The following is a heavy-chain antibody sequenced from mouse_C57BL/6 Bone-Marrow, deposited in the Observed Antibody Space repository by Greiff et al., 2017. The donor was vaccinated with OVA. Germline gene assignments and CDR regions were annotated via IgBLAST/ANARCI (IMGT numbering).Heavy chain of an antibody. V-gene: IGHV1-50*01. Sequence: QVHVKQPGAELVKPGASVKLSCKASGYTFTSYWMQWVKQRPGQGLEWIGEIDPSDSYTNYNQKFKGKATLTVDTSSSTAYMQLSSLTSEDSAVYYCARSQVTGYAMDYWGQGTSVTVSS. CDR2: IDPSDSYT. CDR3: ARSQVTGYAMDY. J-gene: IGHJ4*01. D-gene: IGHD3-2*02. CDR1: GYTFTSYW.